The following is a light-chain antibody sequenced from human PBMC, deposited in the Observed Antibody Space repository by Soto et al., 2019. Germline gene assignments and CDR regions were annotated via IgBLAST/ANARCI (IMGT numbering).Light chain of an antibody. V-gene: IGLV2-14*03. CDR2: EVT. J-gene: IGLJ2*01. CDR3: GSDASGTLI. Sequence: QSALTQPASVSGSPGQSITISCTGTSNDIGAYNYVSWYQQYPGKVPTLIIYEVTYRPSGFSNRFSGSKSGSTASLTISGLETEEEADYCCGSDASGTLIFGGGTQLTVL. CDR1: SNDIGAYNY.